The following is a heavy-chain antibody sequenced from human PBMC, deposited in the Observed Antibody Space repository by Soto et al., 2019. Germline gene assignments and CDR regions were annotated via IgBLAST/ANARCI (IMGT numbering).Heavy chain of an antibody. CDR2: IYYSGST. CDR3: ARRYGSAIDY. V-gene: IGHV4-59*08. D-gene: IGHD1-26*01. J-gene: IGHJ4*02. Sequence: SETLSLTCTVSGGSISSYYWSWIRQPPGKGLEWIGYIYYSGSTNYNPSLKSRVTISVDTSKNQFSLKLSSVTAADTAVYYRARRYGSAIDYWGQGTLVTVSS. CDR1: GGSISSYY.